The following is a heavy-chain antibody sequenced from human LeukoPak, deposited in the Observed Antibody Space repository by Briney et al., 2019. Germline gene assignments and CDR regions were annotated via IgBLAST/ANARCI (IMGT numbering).Heavy chain of an antibody. D-gene: IGHD2-2*03. J-gene: IGHJ5*02. CDR1: GYTFTDYY. CDR2: INPKSGGT. CDR3: AREVGYCSSNRCLNWFDP. V-gene: IGHV1-2*02. Sequence: GASVKVSCKASGYTFTDYYIHWVRQAPGQGLEWMGWINPKSGGTNYVQKFQGRVTMTRDTSISTAHRELSRLRSDDTAVYYCAREVGYCSSNRCLNWFDPWGQGTLVTVSS.